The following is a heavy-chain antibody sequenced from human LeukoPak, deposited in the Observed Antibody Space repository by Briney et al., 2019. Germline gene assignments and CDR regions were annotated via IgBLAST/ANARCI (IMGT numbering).Heavy chain of an antibody. CDR2: IYSSGST. V-gene: IGHV4-61*02. D-gene: IGHD3-22*01. CDR1: GGSISSGSYY. Sequence: SSETLSLTCTVSGGSISSGSYYWSGIRQPAGKGLEWIGRIYSSGSTNYNPSLKSRVTISVDTSKNQFSLKLTSVPAADTAVYYCARGLVVTPSNWFDPWGQGNLVTVSS. CDR3: ARGLVVTPSNWFDP. J-gene: IGHJ5*02.